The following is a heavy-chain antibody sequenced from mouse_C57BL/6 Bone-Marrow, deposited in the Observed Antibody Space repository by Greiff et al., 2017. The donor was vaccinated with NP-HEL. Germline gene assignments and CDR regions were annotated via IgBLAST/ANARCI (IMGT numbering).Heavy chain of an antibody. D-gene: IGHD1-1*01. V-gene: IGHV7-3*01. CDR2: IRNKANGYTT. J-gene: IGHJ2*01. CDR1: GFTFTDYY. CDR3: ARFATVVANFDY. Sequence: EVMLVESGGGLVQPGGSLSLSCAASGFTFTDYYMSWVRQPPGKALEWVGFIRNKANGYTTEYSASVKGRFTISRDNSQSILYLQMNALRAEDSATYYCARFATVVANFDYWGQGTTLTVSS.